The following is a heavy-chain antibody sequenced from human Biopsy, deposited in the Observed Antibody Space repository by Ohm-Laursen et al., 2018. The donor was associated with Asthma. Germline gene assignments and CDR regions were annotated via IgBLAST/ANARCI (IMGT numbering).Heavy chain of an antibody. J-gene: IGHJ4*02. CDR3: AREGVAGTHIED. CDR1: RFTYA. Sequence: SLRLSCTASRFTYAMHWVRQAPGKGLEWVAVISYDGSSIYYADSVKGRFTISRDNSKNTLSLQMNSLTAEDTAMYYCAREGVAGTHIEDWGQGTLVTVSS. CDR2: ISYDGSSI. V-gene: IGHV3-30-3*01. D-gene: IGHD6-19*01.